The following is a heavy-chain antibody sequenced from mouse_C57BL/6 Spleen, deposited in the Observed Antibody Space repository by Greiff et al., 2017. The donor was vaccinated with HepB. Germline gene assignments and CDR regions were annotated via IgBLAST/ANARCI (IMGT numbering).Heavy chain of an antibody. V-gene: IGHV5-4*01. J-gene: IGHJ2*01. D-gene: IGHD1-1*01. CDR2: ISDGGSYT. CDR1: GFTFSSYA. CDR3: ARKITTGVARYFDY. Sequence: EVQLVESGGGLVKPGGSLKLSCAASGFTFSSYAMSWVRQTPEKRLEWVATISDGGSYTYYPDNVKGRFTISRDNAKNNLYLQMSHLKSEDTAMYYCARKITTGVARYFDYWGQGTTLTVSS.